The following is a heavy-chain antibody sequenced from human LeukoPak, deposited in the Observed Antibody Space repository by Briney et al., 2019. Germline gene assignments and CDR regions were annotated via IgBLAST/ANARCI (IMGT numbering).Heavy chain of an antibody. V-gene: IGHV4-39*01. Sequence: SETLSLTCTVSGGSISSSSYYWGWIRQPPGKGLEWIGSIYYSGSTYYNPSLKSRVTISVDTSKNQFSLKLSSVTAADTAVYYCARHGTAVVTFSFDYWGQETLVTVSS. CDR1: GGSISSSSYY. CDR2: IYYSGST. D-gene: IGHD4-23*01. CDR3: ARHGTAVVTFSFDY. J-gene: IGHJ4*02.